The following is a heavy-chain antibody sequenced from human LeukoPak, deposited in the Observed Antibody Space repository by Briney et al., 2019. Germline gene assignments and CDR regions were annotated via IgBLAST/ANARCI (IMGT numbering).Heavy chain of an antibody. CDR3: AKAGGGYYDYYYMDG. CDR2: ISYDGSNK. J-gene: IGHJ6*03. V-gene: IGHV3-30*18. D-gene: IGHD3-3*01. Sequence: PGGSLRLSCAASRFMFSSYGMHWVRQAPGKGLEWVAVISYDGSNKYYADSVKGRFTISRDNSKNTLYLQMNSLRGEDTAVYYCAKAGGGYYDYYYMDGWGKGTTVTVSS. CDR1: RFMFSSYG.